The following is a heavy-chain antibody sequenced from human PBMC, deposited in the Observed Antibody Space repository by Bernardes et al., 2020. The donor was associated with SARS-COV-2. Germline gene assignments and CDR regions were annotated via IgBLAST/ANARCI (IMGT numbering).Heavy chain of an antibody. J-gene: IGHJ6*02. CDR3: ARVGREKRVYYYYSMDV. CDR1: GSSRYG. D-gene: IGHD1-26*01. Sequence: GGSLFLSCAASGSSRYGMNWVRQAPGKGLEWVAYISSTSNTKYYAEFVQGRFTISRDDVTNSLFLQMDSVRVEDTAVYYCARVGREKRVYYYYSMDVWGQGTTVIVSS. CDR2: ISSTSNTK. V-gene: IGHV3-48*01.